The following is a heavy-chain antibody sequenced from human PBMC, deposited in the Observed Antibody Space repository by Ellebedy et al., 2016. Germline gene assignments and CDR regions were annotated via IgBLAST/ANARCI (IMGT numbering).Heavy chain of an antibody. Sequence: ASVKVSCKVSGYTLTELSMHWVRQAPGKGLEWMGGFDPEDGETIYAQKFQGGVTMTEDTSTDTAYMELSSLRSEDTAVYYCAPASIAAAGTLLNYFDYWGQGTLVTVSS. D-gene: IGHD6-13*01. V-gene: IGHV1-24*01. J-gene: IGHJ4*02. CDR3: APASIAAAGTLLNYFDY. CDR2: FDPEDGET. CDR1: GYTLTELS.